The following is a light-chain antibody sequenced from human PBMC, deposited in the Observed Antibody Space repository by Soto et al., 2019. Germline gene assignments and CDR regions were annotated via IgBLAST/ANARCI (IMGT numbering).Light chain of an antibody. J-gene: IGLJ1*01. CDR1: SSDVGGYNC. V-gene: IGLV2-14*01. Sequence: QSALTQPASVTGSPGEWITISCTGTSSDVGGYNCVSWYQQHPGKAPKLMICDVSNRPSGVSSRFSGSKSGNTASLTISGLQAEDEADYYCSSYTSSSTLVFGTGTKVTVL. CDR2: DVS. CDR3: SSYTSSSTLV.